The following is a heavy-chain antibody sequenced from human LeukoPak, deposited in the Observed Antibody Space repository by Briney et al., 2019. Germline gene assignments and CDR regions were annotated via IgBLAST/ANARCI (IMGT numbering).Heavy chain of an antibody. V-gene: IGHV2-5*02. Sequence: SGPTLVNPTQTLTLTCTFSGFSLSTSGVGGGWIRQPPGKALEWLALIYWDDDKRYSPSLRSRPTITKDTSKNQMVLTMTNMDLVDTATYYCAQKKAGTSFHWGQGTLVIVSS. CDR1: GFSLSTSGVG. D-gene: IGHD6-19*01. CDR3: AQKKAGTSFH. J-gene: IGHJ4*02. CDR2: IYWDDDK.